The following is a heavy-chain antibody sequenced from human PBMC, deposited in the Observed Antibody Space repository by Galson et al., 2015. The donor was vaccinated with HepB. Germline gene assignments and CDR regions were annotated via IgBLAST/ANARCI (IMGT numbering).Heavy chain of an antibody. D-gene: IGHD3-10*01. V-gene: IGHV3-30*04. J-gene: IGHJ4*02. CDR2: VSYDRQNE. CDR3: ARHLQGVIDY. Sequence: SLRLSCAASGFTFRSYDMHWVRQAPGKGLEWAAQVSYDRQNEYYADSVRGRFTISRDNSKNTLYLQMNSLRPDDTAIYYCARHLQGVIDYWGQGTLVTVSS. CDR1: GFTFRSYD.